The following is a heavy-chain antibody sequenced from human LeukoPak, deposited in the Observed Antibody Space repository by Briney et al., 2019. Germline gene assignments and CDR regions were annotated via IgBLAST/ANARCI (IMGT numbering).Heavy chain of an antibody. J-gene: IGHJ4*02. V-gene: IGHV3-33*01. CDR1: GFTFSDYV. CDR3: AGPGGYVPRGLDY. Sequence: PGGSLRLSCAASGFTFSDYVMHWVRQAPGKGLEWVSLMWFDGSDKYYADSVKGRFTISRDNPKNTLYLQMNSLRVEDTAVYYCAGPGGYVPRGLDYWGQGTLVTVSS. D-gene: IGHD5-12*01. CDR2: MWFDGSDK.